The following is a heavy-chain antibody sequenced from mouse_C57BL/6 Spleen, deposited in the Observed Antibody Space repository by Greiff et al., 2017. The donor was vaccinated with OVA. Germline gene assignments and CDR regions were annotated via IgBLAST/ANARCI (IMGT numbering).Heavy chain of an antibody. Sequence: EVQRVESGGGLVKPGGSLKLSCAASGFTFSDYGMHWVRQAPEKGLEWVAYISSGSSTIYYADTVKGRFTISRDNAKNTLFLQITSLRSEDTAMYYCARMGGSYAMDYWGQGTSVTVSS. J-gene: IGHJ4*01. D-gene: IGHD3-1*01. CDR2: ISSGSSTI. V-gene: IGHV5-17*01. CDR3: ARMGGSYAMDY. CDR1: GFTFSDYG.